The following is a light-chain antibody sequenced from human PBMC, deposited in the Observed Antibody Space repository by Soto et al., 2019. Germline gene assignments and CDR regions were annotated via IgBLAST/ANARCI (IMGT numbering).Light chain of an antibody. CDR3: VSWDDSLSGLV. CDR2: SNN. J-gene: IGLJ1*01. V-gene: IGLV1-47*02. CDR1: SANIGNNY. Sequence: QSVLTQPPSASGTPGQRVTISCSGRSANIGNNYGCWYQQLPGTAPKLLIYSNNQRPSGVPDRFSGSKSGTSASLAISVLRSEDEADYYCVSWDDSLSGLVFGTGTKLTVL.